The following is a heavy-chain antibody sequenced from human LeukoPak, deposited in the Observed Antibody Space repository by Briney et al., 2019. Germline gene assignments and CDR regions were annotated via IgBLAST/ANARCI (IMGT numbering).Heavy chain of an antibody. CDR1: GYTFTGYY. J-gene: IGHJ4*02. CDR2: INPNSGGT. Sequence: GTSVKVSCKASGYTFTGYYMHWVRQAPGQGLEWMGWINPNSGGTNYAQKFQGRVTMTRDTSISTAYMELSRLRSDDTAVYYCARDLWFGELLYNLDYWGQGTLVTVSS. V-gene: IGHV1-2*02. D-gene: IGHD3-10*01. CDR3: ARDLWFGELLYNLDY.